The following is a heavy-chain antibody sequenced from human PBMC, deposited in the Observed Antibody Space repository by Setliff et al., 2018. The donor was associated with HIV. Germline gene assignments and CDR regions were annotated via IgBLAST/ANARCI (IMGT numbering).Heavy chain of an antibody. CDR3: TRDKGYAFDI. CDR2: IRSKAYGGTT. V-gene: IGHV3-49*03. Sequence: LSLTCTVSGGSISSYYWSWIRQPPGKGLEWVGFIRSKAYGGTTEYAASVKDRFTVSRDDSKSIAYLQINSLKTEDTAVYYCTRDKGYAFDIWGQGTMVTVSS. CDR1: GGSISSYY. D-gene: IGHD5-18*01. J-gene: IGHJ3*02.